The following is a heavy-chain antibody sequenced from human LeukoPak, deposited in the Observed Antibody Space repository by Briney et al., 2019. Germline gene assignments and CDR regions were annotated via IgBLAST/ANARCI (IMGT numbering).Heavy chain of an antibody. CDR2: ISAYNGNT. J-gene: IGHJ5*02. Sequence: GASVKVSCKASGYTFTSYGISWVRQAPGQGLEWMGWISAYNGNTNYAQKLQGRVTMTTDTSTSTAYMELRSLRSDDTAVYYCARVNTMVRGVRYWFDPWGQGTLSPSPQ. V-gene: IGHV1-18*01. CDR1: GYTFTSYG. D-gene: IGHD3-10*01. CDR3: ARVNTMVRGVRYWFDP.